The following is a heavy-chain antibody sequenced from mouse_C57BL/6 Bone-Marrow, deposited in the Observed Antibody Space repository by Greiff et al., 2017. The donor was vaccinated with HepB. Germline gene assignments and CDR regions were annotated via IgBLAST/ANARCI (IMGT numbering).Heavy chain of an antibody. Sequence: EVQLVESGGDLVKPGGSLKLSCAASGFTFSSYGMSWVRQTPDKRLEWVATISSGGSYTYYPDSVKGRFTISRDNAKNTLYLQMSSLKSEDTAMYYCARPRGYFDVWGTGATVTVSS. V-gene: IGHV5-6*01. CDR2: ISSGGSYT. CDR1: GFTFSSYG. CDR3: ARPRGYFDV. J-gene: IGHJ1*03.